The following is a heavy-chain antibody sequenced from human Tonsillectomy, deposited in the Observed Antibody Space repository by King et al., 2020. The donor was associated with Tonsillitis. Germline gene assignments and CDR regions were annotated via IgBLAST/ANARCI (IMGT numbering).Heavy chain of an antibody. V-gene: IGHV4-39*01. Sequence: QLQESGPGLVKPSETLSLTCTVSGGSISSTSHFWGWIRQPPGKGLEWIGSIYYNGGTNYNPSLKSRVTISVDTSKSTFSLKLSSVPAAATAVYYCARRWRTAYFYTMDVWGQGTTVTVSS. D-gene: IGHD2/OR15-2a*01. J-gene: IGHJ6*02. CDR2: IYYNGGT. CDR1: GGSISSTSHF. CDR3: ARRWRTAYFYTMDV.